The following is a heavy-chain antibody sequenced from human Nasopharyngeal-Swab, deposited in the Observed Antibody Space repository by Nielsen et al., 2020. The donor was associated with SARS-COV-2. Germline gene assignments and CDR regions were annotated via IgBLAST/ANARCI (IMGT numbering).Heavy chain of an antibody. Sequence: SVKVSCKASGGTFSSYAISWVRQAPAQGLEWMGGIIPIFGTANYAQKFQGRVTITADESTSTAYMELSSLRSEDTAVYYCARTEGYCSSTSCYPWWYFDLWGRGTLVTVSS. CDR3: ARTEGYCSSTSCYPWWYFDL. V-gene: IGHV1-69*13. CDR2: IIPIFGTA. CDR1: GGTFSSYA. D-gene: IGHD2-2*01. J-gene: IGHJ2*01.